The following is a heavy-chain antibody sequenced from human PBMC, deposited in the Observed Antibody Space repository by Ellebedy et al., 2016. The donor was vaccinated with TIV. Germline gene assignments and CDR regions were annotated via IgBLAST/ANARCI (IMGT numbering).Heavy chain of an antibody. Sequence: SGPTLVKPTQTLTLTCTFSGFSLRTSGVGVGWIRQPPGKALEWLALIYWDDDQRYSPSLKSRLTISKDTSKNQVVLTMTNMDPVDTATYYCASYRILSVGRYDFWSGPFDYWGQGTRVTVSS. V-gene: IGHV2-5*02. CDR2: IYWDDDQ. D-gene: IGHD3-3*01. CDR3: ASYRILSVGRYDFWSGPFDY. J-gene: IGHJ4*02. CDR1: GFSLRTSGVG.